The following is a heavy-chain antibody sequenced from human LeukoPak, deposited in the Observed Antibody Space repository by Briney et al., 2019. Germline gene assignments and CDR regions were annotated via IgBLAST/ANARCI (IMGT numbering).Heavy chain of an antibody. CDR2: ISGSGGST. J-gene: IGHJ4*02. CDR1: GFTVSSTY. V-gene: IGHV3-23*01. Sequence: PGGSLRLSCAASGFTVSSTYMSWVRQAPGKGLEWVSAISGSGGSTYYADSVKGRFTISRDNSKNTLYLQMSSLRAEDTAVYYCAKGRGGSGSYYLDYDYWGQGTLVTVSS. CDR3: AKGRGGSGSYYLDYDY. D-gene: IGHD3-10*01.